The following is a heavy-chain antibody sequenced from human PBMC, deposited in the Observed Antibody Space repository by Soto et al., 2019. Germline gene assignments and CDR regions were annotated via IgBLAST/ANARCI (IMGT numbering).Heavy chain of an antibody. CDR1: GGSINVGDYY. D-gene: IGHD3-3*01. Sequence: QVQLRESGPGLVKPSQTLSLTCTVSGGSINVGDYYWSWIRQPPGKGLEWIGYMYYSGNSYYNPSLESRVTISVDTSKNQFSLKLSSVTAADTAVYYCARTGVVHYYYAMDVWGQGTTVAVSS. CDR3: ARTGVVHYYYAMDV. J-gene: IGHJ6*02. V-gene: IGHV4-30-4*01. CDR2: MYYSGNS.